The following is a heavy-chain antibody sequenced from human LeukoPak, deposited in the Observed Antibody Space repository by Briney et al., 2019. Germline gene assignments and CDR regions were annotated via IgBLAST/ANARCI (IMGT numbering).Heavy chain of an antibody. Sequence: GGSLRLSCAASGFTFSSYSMNWVRQAPGKGLEWVSIIYNSGRTYYADSVKGRFTIFRDNYKNMLYLQMHSLRAEDTAVYYCAREASSSGWCYLDYWGQGTLVTVSS. CDR3: AREASSSGWCYLDY. V-gene: IGHV3-66*01. J-gene: IGHJ4*02. CDR2: IYNSGRT. D-gene: IGHD6-19*01. CDR1: GFTFSSYS.